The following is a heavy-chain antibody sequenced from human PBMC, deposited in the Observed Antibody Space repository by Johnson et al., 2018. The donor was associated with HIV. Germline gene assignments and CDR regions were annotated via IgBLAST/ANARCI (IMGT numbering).Heavy chain of an antibody. CDR2: INWNGGST. D-gene: IGHD3-3*01. Sequence: MQLVESGGGVVQPGRSLRLSCAASGFTFSSYGMSWVRQAPGKGLEWVSGINWNGGSTDYADSVKGRFTISRDNAKNSLYLQMNSLRAEDTALYYCARETGFAIFGVVKLNAFDIWGQGTMVTVFS. CDR1: GFTFSSYG. V-gene: IGHV3-20*04. CDR3: ARETGFAIFGVVKLNAFDI. J-gene: IGHJ3*02.